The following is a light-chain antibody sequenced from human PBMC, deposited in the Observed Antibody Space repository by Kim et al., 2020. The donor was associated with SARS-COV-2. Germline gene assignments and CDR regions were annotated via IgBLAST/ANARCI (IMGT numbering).Light chain of an antibody. Sequence: SPGDTATIACRASQTSRANYVAWYQQRPGQAPRLLIYAASSRASAIPAKFRGSGSGTDFTFTINRREPEDFAVYYCLQYGNSPQTFGQGTKVDIK. J-gene: IGKJ1*01. V-gene: IGKV3-20*01. CDR1: QTSRANY. CDR2: AAS. CDR3: LQYGNSPQT.